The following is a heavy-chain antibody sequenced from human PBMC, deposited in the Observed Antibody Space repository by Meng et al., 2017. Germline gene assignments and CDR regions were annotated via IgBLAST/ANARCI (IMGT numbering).Heavy chain of an antibody. V-gene: IGHV1-3*01. CDR2: INAGNSDT. CDR3: ARAIAVSGTGRFDY. J-gene: IGHJ4*02. D-gene: IGHD6-19*01. Sequence: QVQLVQYGAEVKKPGASVKVSCKASGYTFTTYAIHWVRQAHGQRLEWMGWINAGNSDTKYSQKLQGRVTITRDTSASTVYMEVSSLRSEDTGVYYCARAIAVSGTGRFDYWGQGTLVTVSS. CDR1: GYTFTTYA.